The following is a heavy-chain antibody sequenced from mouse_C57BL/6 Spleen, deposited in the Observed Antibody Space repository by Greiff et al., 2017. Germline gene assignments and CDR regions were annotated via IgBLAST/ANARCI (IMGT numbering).Heavy chain of an antibody. CDR3: ARVGYGSSYPFFDY. J-gene: IGHJ2*01. D-gene: IGHD1-1*01. Sequence: EVKLMESGPGLVKPSQSLSLTCSVTGYSITSGYYWNWIRQFPGNKLEWMGYISYDGSNNYNPSLKNRISITHDTSKNQFFLKLNSVTTEDTATYYCARVGYGSSYPFFDYWGQGTTLTVSS. V-gene: IGHV3-6*01. CDR2: ISYDGSN. CDR1: GYSITSGYY.